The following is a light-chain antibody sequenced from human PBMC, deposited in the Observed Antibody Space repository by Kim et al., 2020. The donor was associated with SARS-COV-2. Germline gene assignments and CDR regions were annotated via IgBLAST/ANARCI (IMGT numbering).Light chain of an antibody. CDR3: NSYTGSRTYV. V-gene: IGLV2-14*03. J-gene: IGLJ1*01. CDR1: SSDVGNYDY. Sequence: QSALTQPASVSGSPGQSITISCTGTSSDVGNYDYVSWYQQHPGKAPKLIIYDVFKRPSGVSNRFSGSKSGNTASLTISGLQAEDEADYYCNSYTGSRTYVFGIGTKVTVL. CDR2: DVF.